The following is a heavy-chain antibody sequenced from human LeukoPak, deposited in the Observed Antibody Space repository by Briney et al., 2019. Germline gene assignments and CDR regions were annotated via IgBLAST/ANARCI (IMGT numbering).Heavy chain of an antibody. V-gene: IGHV3-7*02. Sequence: GGSLRLSCAASGFTFSNSWMTWVRQAPGKGLEWVANINQGGSETYYLDSVKGRFTISRDNAKNSLFLRMNSLRAEDTAVYYCATLRHNYWGQGTLVSVSS. CDR1: GFTFSNSW. CDR2: INQGGSET. D-gene: IGHD2-15*01. CDR3: ATLRHNY. J-gene: IGHJ4*02.